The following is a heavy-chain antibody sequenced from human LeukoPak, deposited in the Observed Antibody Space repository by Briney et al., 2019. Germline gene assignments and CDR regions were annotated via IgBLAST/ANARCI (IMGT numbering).Heavy chain of an antibody. CDR1: GGSFSGYY. J-gene: IGHJ5*02. CDR3: ARRGRWLHVGFDP. V-gene: IGHV4-34*01. D-gene: IGHD5-24*01. CDR2: INHSGST. Sequence: SETLSLNCGVYGGSFSGYYWSWIRQPPGKGLEWIGEINHSGSTNYNPSLESRVTISVDTSENQFSLKLSSVTAADTAVYYCARRGRWLHVGFDPWGQGTLVTVSS.